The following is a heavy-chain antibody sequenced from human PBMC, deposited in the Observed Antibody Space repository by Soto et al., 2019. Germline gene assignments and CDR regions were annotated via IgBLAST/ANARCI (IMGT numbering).Heavy chain of an antibody. J-gene: IGHJ4*02. CDR1: GGSISSYY. Sequence: SETLSLTCTVSGGSISSYYWSWIRQPPGKGLEWIGYIYYSGSTNYNPSLKSRVTISVDTSKNQFSLKLTSVTAADTAVYFCTRGGFYYYDSSGYYDHWGQGALVTVSS. CDR3: TRGGFYYYDSSGYYDH. D-gene: IGHD3-22*01. CDR2: IYYSGST. V-gene: IGHV4-59*12.